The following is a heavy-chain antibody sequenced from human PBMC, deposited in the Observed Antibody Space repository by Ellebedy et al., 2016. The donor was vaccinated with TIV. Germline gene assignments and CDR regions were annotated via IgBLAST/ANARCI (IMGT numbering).Heavy chain of an antibody. CDR2: IYSGGSA. CDR1: GFTVSSNY. CDR3: AWDRYGKSYVYVPLGL. Sequence: GGSLRLXXAASGFTVSSNYMSWVRQAPGKGLEWVSVIYSGGSAYYADSVKGRFTISRDNAKNSLYLQMNSLRAEDTAVYYCAWDRYGKSYVYVPLGLWGQGTLVTVSS. D-gene: IGHD3-16*01. V-gene: IGHV3-53*01. J-gene: IGHJ4*02.